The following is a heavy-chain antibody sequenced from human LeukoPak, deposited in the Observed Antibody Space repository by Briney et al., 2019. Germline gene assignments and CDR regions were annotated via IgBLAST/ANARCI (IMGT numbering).Heavy chain of an antibody. CDR2: MYHSGST. J-gene: IGHJ4*02. CDR3: ARHRGNYFDY. D-gene: IGHD3-10*01. CDR1: GYSISSGLY. V-gene: IGHV4-38-2*01. Sequence: SETLSLTCAVSGYSISSGLYWGWIRQPPGKGLEWIGSMYHSGSTYYNPSLKSRVTISVDTSKNQFSLRLSSVTAADTAVYYCARHRGNYFDYWGQGTLVTVSS.